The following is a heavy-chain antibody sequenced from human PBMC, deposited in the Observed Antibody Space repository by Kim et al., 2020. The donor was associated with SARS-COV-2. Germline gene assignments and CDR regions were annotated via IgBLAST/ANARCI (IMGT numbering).Heavy chain of an antibody. CDR3: ARRPGITMIPATGGYAFDI. CDR2: INHSGST. D-gene: IGHD3-22*01. V-gene: IGHV4-34*01. J-gene: IGHJ3*02. CDR1: GGSFSGYY. Sequence: SETLSLTCDVYGGSFSGYYWSWIRQPPGKGLEWIGEINHSGSTNYNPSLKSRVTISVDTSNNQFSLKLSSVTAADTAVYYCARRPGITMIPATGGYAFDIWGQGTMVTVSS.